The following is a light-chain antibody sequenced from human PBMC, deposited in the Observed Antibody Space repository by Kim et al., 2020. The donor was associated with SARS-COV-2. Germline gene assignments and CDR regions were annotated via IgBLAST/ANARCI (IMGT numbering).Light chain of an antibody. CDR1: SLKTSY. V-gene: IGLV3-19*01. Sequence: SSELTQDPAVSVALGQTVKITCHGDSLKTSYATWYQQKPGQAPVLVLYGKDNRPSGIPDRFSGSSSSNTGSLTITGAQAEDEADYYCSSRDTTNRHVVFGGGTQLTVL. J-gene: IGLJ2*01. CDR2: GKD. CDR3: SSRDTTNRHVV.